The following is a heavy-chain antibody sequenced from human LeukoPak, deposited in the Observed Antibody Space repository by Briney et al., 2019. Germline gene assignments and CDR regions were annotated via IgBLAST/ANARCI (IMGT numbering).Heavy chain of an antibody. Sequence: PSETLSLTCTVSGGSISSYYWSWIRQPPGKGLEWIGYIYYSGSTNYNPSLKSRVTISVDTSKNQFSLKLSSVTAADTAVYYCARAGGWKDHSPAVMDVWGQGTTVTVSS. V-gene: IGHV4-59*01. CDR1: GGSISSYY. D-gene: IGHD1-1*01. CDR3: ARAGGWKDHSPAVMDV. CDR2: IYYSGST. J-gene: IGHJ6*02.